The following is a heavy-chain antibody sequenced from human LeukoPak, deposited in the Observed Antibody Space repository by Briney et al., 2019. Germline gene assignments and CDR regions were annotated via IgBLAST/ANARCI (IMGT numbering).Heavy chain of an antibody. V-gene: IGHV3-30*18. D-gene: IGHD1-1*01. CDR1: GFTFSSYG. Sequence: GGSLRLSCAASGFTFSSYGMHWVRQAPGKGLEWVAVISYDGSNKYYADSVKGRFTISRDNSKSTLYLQMNSLRAEDTAVYYCAKDTWNDDYYFDYWGQGTLVTVSS. J-gene: IGHJ4*02. CDR3: AKDTWNDDYYFDY. CDR2: ISYDGSNK.